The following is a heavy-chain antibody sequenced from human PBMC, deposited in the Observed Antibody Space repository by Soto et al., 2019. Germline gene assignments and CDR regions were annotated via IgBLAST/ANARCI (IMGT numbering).Heavy chain of an antibody. V-gene: IGHV3-73*01. Sequence: GGSLRLSCAASGFTFSGSPIHWVRQASGKGLEWAARMRSKANSFATTYAASVKGRFTISRDDSKNTAYLQMDSLKTEDTAVYYCAREVVTMVRGVIITGYYGMDVWGQGTTVTVSS. CDR3: AREVVTMVRGVIITGYYGMDV. CDR2: MRSKANSFAT. CDR1: GFTFSGSP. D-gene: IGHD3-10*01. J-gene: IGHJ6*02.